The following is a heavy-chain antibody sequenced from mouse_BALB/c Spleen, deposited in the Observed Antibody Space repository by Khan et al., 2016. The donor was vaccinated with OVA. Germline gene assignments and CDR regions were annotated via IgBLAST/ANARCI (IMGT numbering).Heavy chain of an antibody. J-gene: IGHJ1*01. CDR1: GYTFTSYT. Sequence: QVQLQQSGAELARPGASVKMSCKASGYTFTSYTIHWVKQRPGQGLERMGHINPSSGYSNYNQKFKDKATLTADKSSSTAYMQLSSLPAEDAAVYYCARSGAYYRYDGYFDVWGAGTTVTVSS. CDR2: INPSSGYS. CDR3: ARSGAYYRYDGYFDV. D-gene: IGHD2-14*01. V-gene: IGHV1-4*01.